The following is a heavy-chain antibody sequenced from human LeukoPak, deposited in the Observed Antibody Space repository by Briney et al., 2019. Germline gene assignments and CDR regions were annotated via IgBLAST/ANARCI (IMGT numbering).Heavy chain of an antibody. CDR3: ARASYSYDINGWVPFDY. V-gene: IGHV4-4*08. CDR2: IYTSGST. J-gene: IGHJ4*02. CDR1: GGSISSYY. Sequence: SETLSLTCTVSGGSISSYYWSWIRQPPGKGLEWIGRIYTSGSTNYNPSLKGRVTISGDTSKNQFSLRLSSVTAADTAVYYCARASYSYDINGWVPFDYWGQGTLVTVSS. D-gene: IGHD3-22*01.